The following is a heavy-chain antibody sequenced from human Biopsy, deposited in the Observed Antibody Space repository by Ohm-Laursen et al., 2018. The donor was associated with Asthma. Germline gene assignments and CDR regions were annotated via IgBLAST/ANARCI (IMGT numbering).Heavy chain of an antibody. D-gene: IGHD2-21*02. CDR3: ARGVDRVTGLLDHFDS. V-gene: IGHV4-59*01. CDR1: GGSINNFY. Sequence: SETLSLTCTVSGGSINNFYWSWIRQPPGKGLESIGHVYYSGSTNYNPSLKSRVTISIDASKNQFSLKLTSVTAADTAVYYCARGVDRVTGLLDHFDSWGQVTLVTVSS. CDR2: VYYSGST. J-gene: IGHJ4*02.